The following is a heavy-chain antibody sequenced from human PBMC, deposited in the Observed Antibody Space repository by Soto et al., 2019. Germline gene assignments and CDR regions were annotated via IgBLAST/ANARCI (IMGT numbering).Heavy chain of an antibody. CDR3: ARESEDLTSNFDY. J-gene: IGHJ4*02. CDR2: ISSTTNYI. CDR1: GFTFTRYS. Sequence: EVQLVESGGGLVKPGGSLRLSCAASGFTFTRYSMNWVRQAPGKGLEWVSSISSTTNYIYYGDSMKGRVTISRGNAKNSLYLEMNSLRAEDRAVYYCARESEDLTSNFDYWGQGTLVTVSS. V-gene: IGHV3-21*06.